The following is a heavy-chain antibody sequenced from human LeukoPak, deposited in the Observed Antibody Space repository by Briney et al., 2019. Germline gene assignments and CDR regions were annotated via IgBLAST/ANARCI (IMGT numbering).Heavy chain of an antibody. J-gene: IGHJ3*02. V-gene: IGHV1-18*01. CDR1: GYTFTSYG. Sequence: GASVKVSCKASGYTFTSYGISWGRQAPGHGLGWLGWISAYNGNTNYAQKLQGRVTMTTETSTSTAYMELRSLRSDDTAVYYCARWGFSQRYAFDIWGQGTMVTVSS. CDR3: ARWGFSQRYAFDI. CDR2: ISAYNGNT. D-gene: IGHD3-16*01.